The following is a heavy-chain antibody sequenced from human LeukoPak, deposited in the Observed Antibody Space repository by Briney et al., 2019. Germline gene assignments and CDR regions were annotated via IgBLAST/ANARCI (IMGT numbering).Heavy chain of an antibody. CDR2: IYYNGST. V-gene: IGHV4-59*01. CDR1: GDSIRSYY. D-gene: IGHD1-26*01. CDR3: AKFSGSPGYYFDY. J-gene: IGHJ4*02. Sequence: PSETLSLTCTVSGDSIRSYYWSWIRQPPGKGLEWIGLIYYNGSTNYNPPLKSRVTISVDTSKNQFSLKLTSVTAADTAVYYCAKFSGSPGYYFDYWGQGTLVTVSS.